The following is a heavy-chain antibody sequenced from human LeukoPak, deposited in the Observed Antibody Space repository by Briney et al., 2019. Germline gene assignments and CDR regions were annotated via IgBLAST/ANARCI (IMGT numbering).Heavy chain of an antibody. CDR1: GFTFSSYW. CDR2: IKQDGSEK. J-gene: IGHJ6*03. D-gene: IGHD2-2*02. Sequence: GGSLRLSCAASGFTFSSYWMSWVRQAPGKGLDWVANIKQDGSEKYYVDSVKGRFTISRDNAKNSLYLQMNSLRAEDTAVYYCARSYDCSSTSCYRGDYYYYMDVWGKGTTVTVSS. V-gene: IGHV3-7*01. CDR3: ARSYDCSSTSCYRGDYYYYMDV.